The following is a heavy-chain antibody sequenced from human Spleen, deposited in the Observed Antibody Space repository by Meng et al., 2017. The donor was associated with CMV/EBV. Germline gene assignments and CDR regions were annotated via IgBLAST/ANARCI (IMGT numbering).Heavy chain of an antibody. J-gene: IGHJ4*02. V-gene: IGHV4-39*07. CDR1: SISSSSYY. Sequence: SISSSSYYWGWLRQPPGKGLEWIGSIHYSGNTYYNSSLRSRVTISIDTSKNQFSVKMSSVTAADTAVYYCARVREQQLWLVGYYFDYWGQGNLVTVSS. CDR2: IHYSGNT. D-gene: IGHD5-18*01. CDR3: ARVREQQLWLVGYYFDY.